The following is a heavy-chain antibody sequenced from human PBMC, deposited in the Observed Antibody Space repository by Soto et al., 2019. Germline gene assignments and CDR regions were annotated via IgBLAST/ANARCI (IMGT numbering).Heavy chain of an antibody. CDR3: ATEPWGIAAAGGAFDI. CDR1: GGSISSYY. CDR2: IYYSGST. D-gene: IGHD6-13*01. J-gene: IGHJ3*02. V-gene: IGHV4-59*08. Sequence: PSETLSLTCTVSGGSISSYYWSWIRQPPGKVLEWIGYIYYSGSTNYNPSLKSRVTISVDTSKKQFSLKLSSVTAADTAVYYCATEPWGIAAAGGAFDIWGQGTMVTASS.